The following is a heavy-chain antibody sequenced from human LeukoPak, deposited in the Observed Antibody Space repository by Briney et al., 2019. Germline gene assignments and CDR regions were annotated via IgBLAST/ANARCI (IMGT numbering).Heavy chain of an antibody. Sequence: GGSLRLSCAASGFTFSSYAMHWVRQAPGKGLEWVAVISYDGSNKYYADSVKGRFTISRDNSKNTLYLQMNSLRAEDTAVYYCARAWVLDVWGQGTTVTVSS. CDR3: ARAWVLDV. CDR2: ISYDGSNK. J-gene: IGHJ6*02. D-gene: IGHD3-16*01. V-gene: IGHV3-30-3*01. CDR1: GFTFSSYA.